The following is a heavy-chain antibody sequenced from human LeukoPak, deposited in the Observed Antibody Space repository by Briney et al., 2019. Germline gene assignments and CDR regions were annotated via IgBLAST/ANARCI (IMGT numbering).Heavy chain of an antibody. V-gene: IGHV1-69*13. J-gene: IGHJ6*02. CDR3: ARGHDSSGYYYPRNAYYYYYYGMDV. CDR2: IIPIFGTA. Sequence: ASVKVSCKASGGTFSSYAISWVRQAPGQGLEWMGGIIPIFGTANYAQKFQGRVTITADESTSTAYMELSSLRSEDTAVYYCARGHDSSGYYYPRNAYYYYYYGMDVWGQGTTVTVSS. D-gene: IGHD3-22*01. CDR1: GGTFSSYA.